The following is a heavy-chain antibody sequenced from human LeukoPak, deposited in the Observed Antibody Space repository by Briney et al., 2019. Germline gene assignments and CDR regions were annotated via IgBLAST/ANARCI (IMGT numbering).Heavy chain of an antibody. CDR1: GGSISSYY. J-gene: IGHJ3*02. Sequence: SETLSLTCTVSGGSISSYYWSWIRQPPGKGLEWIGYIYYSGSTNYNPSLKSRVTISVDTSKNQFSLKLSSVNAADTAVYYCARHFDYYDSSGYYFGAFDIWGQGTMVTVSS. CDR2: IYYSGST. D-gene: IGHD3-22*01. V-gene: IGHV4-59*08. CDR3: ARHFDYYDSSGYYFGAFDI.